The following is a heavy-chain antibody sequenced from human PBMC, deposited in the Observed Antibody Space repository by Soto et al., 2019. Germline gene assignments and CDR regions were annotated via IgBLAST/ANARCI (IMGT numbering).Heavy chain of an antibody. V-gene: IGHV3-7*02. CDR2: IKHDGSEK. J-gene: IGHJ4*02. Sequence: EAQVVESGGGLVQPGGSLRLSCAASGFTFSSYWMSWVRQAPGKGLEWVANIKHDGSEKYYVDSVKGRFTISRDNAKDSLYLQMNSLRAEATAVYYCASLDSSSSPPNWGQGTLVIVSS. CDR3: ASLDSSSSPPN. CDR1: GFTFSSYW. D-gene: IGHD6-13*01.